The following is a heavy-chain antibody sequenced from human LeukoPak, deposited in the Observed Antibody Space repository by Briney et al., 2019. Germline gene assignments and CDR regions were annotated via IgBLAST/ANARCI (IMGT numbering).Heavy chain of an antibody. CDR2: ISYSSSYT. Sequence: PRGSLRLSCAASGFTFSDYYMSWIRQAPGKGLEWVAYISYSSSYTNYADSVKGRFTISRDNAKKSLYLQMSSLRAEDTAVYYCARGGLYGDWIFDSWGQGTRVTVSS. D-gene: IGHD4-17*01. V-gene: IGHV3-11*05. CDR3: ARGGLYGDWIFDS. J-gene: IGHJ4*02. CDR1: GFTFSDYY.